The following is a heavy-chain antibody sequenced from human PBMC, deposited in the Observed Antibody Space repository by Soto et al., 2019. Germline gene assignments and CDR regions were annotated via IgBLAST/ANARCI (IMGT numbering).Heavy chain of an antibody. CDR2: MNPNSGNT. J-gene: IGHJ4*02. CDR1: GYAFSGYR. V-gene: IGHV1-8*01. CDR3: ARPRGIGPYDFDF. Sequence: NVAWKRFGYAFSGYRVNCLRKKTGQGLEWMGWMNPNSGNTGYAQKFQGRVTMTRNTSISTAYMELRSLRSDDTAVYYCARPRGIGPYDFDFWGQRTLGSVSS. D-gene: IGHD3-3*01.